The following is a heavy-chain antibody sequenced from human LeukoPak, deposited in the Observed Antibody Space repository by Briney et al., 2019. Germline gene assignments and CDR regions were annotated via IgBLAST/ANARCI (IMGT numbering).Heavy chain of an antibody. D-gene: IGHD4-17*01. J-gene: IGHJ4*02. CDR3: TRDYGVLFDY. V-gene: IGHV3-73*01. CDR2: IRSKANSYAT. Sequence: GGSLRLSCAASGFTFSSYAMSWVRQAPGKGLEWVGRIRSKANSYATSSAASVKGRFTISRDDSKNTAYLQMNSLKTEDTAVYYCTRDYGVLFDYWGQGTLVTVSS. CDR1: GFTFSSYA.